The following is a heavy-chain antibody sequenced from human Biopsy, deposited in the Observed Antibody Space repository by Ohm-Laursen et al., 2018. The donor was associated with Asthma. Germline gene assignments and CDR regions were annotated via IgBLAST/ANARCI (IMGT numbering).Heavy chain of an antibody. D-gene: IGHD5-24*01. CDR1: GFTFSKYG. V-gene: IGHV3-33*06. Sequence: SLRLSCTASGFTFSKYGMHWVRQAPGKGLEWVALIWNDGNKNYYADSVKGRFTISRDNSKNTLYLQMNSLRAEDTAVYYCAKESRRDGYNRRNYYFDYWGQGTLVTVSS. CDR2: IWNDGNKN. CDR3: AKESRRDGYNRRNYYFDY. J-gene: IGHJ4*02.